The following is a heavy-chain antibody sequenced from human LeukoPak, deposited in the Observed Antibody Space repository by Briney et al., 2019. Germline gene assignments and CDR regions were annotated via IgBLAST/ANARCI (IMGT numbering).Heavy chain of an antibody. J-gene: IGHJ6*03. CDR1: GGSFSGYY. CDR2: INHSGST. CDR3: ARHGQWLTYYNYYYMDV. D-gene: IGHD6-19*01. V-gene: IGHV4-34*01. Sequence: SETLSLTCAVYGGSFSGYYWSWIRQPPGKGLEWIGEINHSGSTNYNPSLKSRVTISEDTSKNQLSLKLSSVTAADTAVYYCARHGQWLTYYNYYYMDVWGKGTTVTVSS.